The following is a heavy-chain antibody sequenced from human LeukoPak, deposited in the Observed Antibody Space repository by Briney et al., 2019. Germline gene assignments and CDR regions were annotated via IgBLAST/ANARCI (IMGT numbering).Heavy chain of an antibody. V-gene: IGHV1-69*05. J-gene: IGHJ5*02. CDR2: IIPIFGTA. D-gene: IGHD3-22*01. CDR1: GGTFSSYA. CDR3: ARSYYDSSGFSP. Sequence: ASVKVSCKASGGTFSSYAISWVRQAPGQGLEWMGGIIPIFGTANYAQKFQGRVTITTDESTSTAYMELSSLRSEDTAVYYCARSYYDSSGFSPRGQGTLVTVSS.